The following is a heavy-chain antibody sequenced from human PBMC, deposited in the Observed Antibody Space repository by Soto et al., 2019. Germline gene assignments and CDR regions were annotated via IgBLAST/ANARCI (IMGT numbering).Heavy chain of an antibody. Sequence: QVQLQESGPGLVKPSETLSLTCTVSGGSISSYYWSWIRQPPGKGLEWIWYIYYSGSTNYNPSLKSRVTISVDTSKNQFSLKLSSVTAADTAVYYCARHGVYCSSTSCYWRGDAFDIWGQGTMVTVSS. CDR1: GGSISSYY. D-gene: IGHD2-2*01. V-gene: IGHV4-59*08. CDR2: IYYSGST. J-gene: IGHJ3*02. CDR3: ARHGVYCSSTSCYWRGDAFDI.